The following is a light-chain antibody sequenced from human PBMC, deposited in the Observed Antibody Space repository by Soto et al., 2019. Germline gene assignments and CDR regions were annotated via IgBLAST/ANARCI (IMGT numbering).Light chain of an antibody. J-gene: IGLJ2*01. CDR2: GNS. Sequence: QSVLTQPPSVSGAPGQRVTISCTGSSSNIGAGYDVHWYQQLPGTASKLLIYGNSNRPSGVPDRFSGSKSGTSASLAITGLQAEDEADYYCQSYDSSLSGSKFGGGTKVTVL. CDR3: QSYDSSLSGSK. V-gene: IGLV1-40*01. CDR1: SSNIGAGYD.